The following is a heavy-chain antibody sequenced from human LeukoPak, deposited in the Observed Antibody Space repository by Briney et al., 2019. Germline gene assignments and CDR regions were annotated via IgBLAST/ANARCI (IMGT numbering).Heavy chain of an antibody. CDR3: ARGGFPGIAAESSWFDP. V-gene: IGHV1-69*04. CDR2: IIPILGIA. D-gene: IGHD6-13*01. Sequence: ASVKVSCKASGGTFSSYAISWVRQAPGRGLEWMGRIIPILGIANYAQKFQGRVTITADKSTSTAYMELSSLRSEDTAVYYCARGGFPGIAAESSWFDPWGQGTLVTVSS. J-gene: IGHJ5*02. CDR1: GGTFSSYA.